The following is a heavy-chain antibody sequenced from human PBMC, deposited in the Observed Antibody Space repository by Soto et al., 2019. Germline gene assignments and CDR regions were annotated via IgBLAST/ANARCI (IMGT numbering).Heavy chain of an antibody. CDR2: MNPNSGNT. J-gene: IGHJ6*03. D-gene: IGHD3-3*01. CDR1: GYTFTSYG. V-gene: IGHV1-8*02. CDR3: ARGRIATIFGVVTISKSGYYMDV. Sequence: GASVKVSCKASGYTFTSYGINWVRQATGQGLEWMGWMNPNSGNTGYAQKFQARVTMTRNTSISTAYMELSSLRSEDTAVYYCARGRIATIFGVVTISKSGYYMDVWGKGTTVTVSS.